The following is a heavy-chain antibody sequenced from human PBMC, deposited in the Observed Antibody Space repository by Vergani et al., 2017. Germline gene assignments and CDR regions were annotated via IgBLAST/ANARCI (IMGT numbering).Heavy chain of an antibody. CDR1: GFTFDDYA. CDR3: AKDAAAANTLFDD. J-gene: IGHJ4*02. D-gene: IGHD6-13*01. Sequence: EVQLVESGGGLVQPGRSLRLSCAASGFTFDDYAMHWVRQAPGKGLEWVSGISWNSGSIGYADSVKGRFTISRDNAKHSLYLQMNSLRAEDTALYYCAKDAAAANTLFDDWGQGTLVTVSS. V-gene: IGHV3-9*01. CDR2: ISWNSGSI.